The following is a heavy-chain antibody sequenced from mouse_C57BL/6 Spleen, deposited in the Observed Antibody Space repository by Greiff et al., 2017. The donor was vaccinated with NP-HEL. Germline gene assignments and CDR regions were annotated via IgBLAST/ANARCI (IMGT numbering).Heavy chain of an antibody. V-gene: IGHV1-80*01. D-gene: IGHD2-1*01. Sequence: VQLQESGAELVKPGASVKISCTASGYAFSSYGMNWVKQRPGKGLEWIGQIYPGDGDTNYTAKFKGKSTLTADKSSSTAYMQLSSLTSEDSAVYFCARERVTTVYYYAMDYWGQGTSVTVSS. CDR1: GYAFSSYG. J-gene: IGHJ4*01. CDR3: ARERVTTVYYYAMDY. CDR2: IYPGDGDT.